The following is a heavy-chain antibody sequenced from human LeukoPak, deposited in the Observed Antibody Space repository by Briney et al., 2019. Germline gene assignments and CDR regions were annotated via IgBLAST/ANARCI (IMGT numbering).Heavy chain of an antibody. CDR1: GGSVSSGSYY. J-gene: IGHJ4*01. Sequence: SETLSLTCTVSGGSVSSGSYYWSWIRQPPGKGLEWIGYIYYSGSTYYNPSLRSRVTISVITSKNQFSLKLSSVTAADTAVYYCARLEWGSAGSGSFDHWGHGTLVTVSS. V-gene: IGHV4-61*01. CDR2: IYYSGST. CDR3: ARLEWGSAGSGSFDH. D-gene: IGHD6-25*01.